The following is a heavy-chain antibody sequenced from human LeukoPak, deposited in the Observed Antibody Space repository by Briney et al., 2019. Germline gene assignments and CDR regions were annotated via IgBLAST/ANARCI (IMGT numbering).Heavy chain of an antibody. Sequence: GGSLRLSCAASGFTFNSYAMSWVRQAPGKGLEWVSAISGSGDTTYFADSVKVRFTITRDNSENTLYLQMHSLRAEDTAVYYCARDRPNYYGSDGHYYRRDGDYWGRGTLVSVSS. CDR3: ARDRPNYYGSDGHYYRRDGDY. J-gene: IGHJ4*02. V-gene: IGHV3-23*01. CDR1: GFTFNSYA. D-gene: IGHD3-22*01. CDR2: ISGSGDTT.